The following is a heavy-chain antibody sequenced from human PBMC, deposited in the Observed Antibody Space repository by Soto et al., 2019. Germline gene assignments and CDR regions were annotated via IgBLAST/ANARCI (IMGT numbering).Heavy chain of an antibody. CDR3: VREPWGFSGSWFDY. CDR2: ISSSGSPI. Sequence: GGSLRLSCVASGFTFSTFEMNWVRQAPGKGLEWVSYISSSGSPIYYAESVKGRFTISRDTANNTLFLQMDSLRVEDTAVYYCVREPWGFSGSWFDYWGQGTLVTVSS. CDR1: GFTFSTFE. J-gene: IGHJ5*01. V-gene: IGHV3-48*03. D-gene: IGHD6-25*01.